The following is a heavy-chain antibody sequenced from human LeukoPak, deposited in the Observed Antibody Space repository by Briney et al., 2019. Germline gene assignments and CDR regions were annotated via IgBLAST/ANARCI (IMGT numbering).Heavy chain of an antibody. CDR1: GGSISSGSYY. Sequence: SETLSLTCTVSGGSISSGSYYWSWIRQPPGKGLEWIGYIYYSGSTNYNPSLKSRVTISVDTSKNQFSLKLSSVTAADTAVYYCARGIRGYCSSTSCTNWFDPWGQGTLVTVSS. CDR2: IYYSGST. J-gene: IGHJ5*02. D-gene: IGHD2-2*01. V-gene: IGHV4-61*01. CDR3: ARGIRGYCSSTSCTNWFDP.